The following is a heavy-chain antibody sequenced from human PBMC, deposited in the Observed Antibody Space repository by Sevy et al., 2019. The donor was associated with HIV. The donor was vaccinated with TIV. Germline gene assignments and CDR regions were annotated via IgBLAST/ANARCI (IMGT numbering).Heavy chain of an antibody. CDR1: GYTFTSYG. CDR3: ARGGKIYDILTGYYIQAFDY. J-gene: IGHJ4*02. Sequence: ASVKVSCKASGYTFTSYGISWVRQAPGQGLEWMGWISAYNGNTNYAQKIQGRVTMTTDTSTSTAYMELRSLRSDDTAVYYCARGGKIYDILTGYYIQAFDYWGQGTLVTVSS. CDR2: ISAYNGNT. D-gene: IGHD3-9*01. V-gene: IGHV1-18*01.